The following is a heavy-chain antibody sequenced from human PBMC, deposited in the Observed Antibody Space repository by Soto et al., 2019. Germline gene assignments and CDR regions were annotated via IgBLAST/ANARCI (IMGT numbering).Heavy chain of an antibody. V-gene: IGHV1-69*05. CDR3: ARDKDRQQLGGNYYYGIDV. CDR2: IIPIFPSP. Sequence: QVQLVQSGAEVKKPGSSVTVSCKASGGTFGNSAISWVRQAPGQGLEWMGGIIPIFPSPAYAQKFQGRVTITTAESTRTAYMELTSLGSDDTALYYWARDKDRQQLGGNYYYGIDVWGQGTTVTVSS. J-gene: IGHJ6*02. D-gene: IGHD3-3*02. CDR1: GGTFGNSA.